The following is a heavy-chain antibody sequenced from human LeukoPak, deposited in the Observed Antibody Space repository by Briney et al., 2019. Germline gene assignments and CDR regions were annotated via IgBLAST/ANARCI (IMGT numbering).Heavy chain of an antibody. CDR1: GGSISSSSYY. Sequence: PSETLSLTCTVSGGSISSSSYYWGWIRQPPGKGLEWIGSIYYSGSTYYNPSLKSRVTISVDTSKNQFSLKLSSVTAADTAVYYCARAWRDRRDGYNIQGEVNYWGQGTLVTVSS. J-gene: IGHJ4*02. D-gene: IGHD5-24*01. CDR3: ARAWRDRRDGYNIQGEVNY. V-gene: IGHV4-39*07. CDR2: IYYSGST.